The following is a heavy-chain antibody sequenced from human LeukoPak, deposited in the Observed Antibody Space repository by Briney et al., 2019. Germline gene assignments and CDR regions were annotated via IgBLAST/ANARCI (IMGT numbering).Heavy chain of an antibody. V-gene: IGHV4-59*01. CDR2: IYYSGST. J-gene: IGHJ5*02. D-gene: IGHD3-10*01. CDR3: AKDKGTSGVLCFDP. Sequence: SETLSLTCTVSGGSISSYYWSWIRQPPGKGLEWIGYIYYSGSTNYNPSLKSRVTISVDTSKNQFSLKLSSVTAADTAVYYCAKDKGTSGVLCFDPWGQGTLVTVSS. CDR1: GGSISSYY.